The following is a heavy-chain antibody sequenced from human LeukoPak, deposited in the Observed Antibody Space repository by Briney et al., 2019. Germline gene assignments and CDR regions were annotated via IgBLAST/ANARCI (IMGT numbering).Heavy chain of an antibody. Sequence: GGSLRLSCAASGFTFSSYWMSWVRQAPGKGLEWVANIKQGGSEKYYVDSVKGRFTISRDNAKNSLYLQMNSLRAEDTAVYYCARGMVPWAGYYGSGSYYNVRWFDPWGQGTLVTVSS. D-gene: IGHD3-10*01. CDR3: ARGMVPWAGYYGSGSYYNVRWFDP. V-gene: IGHV3-7*03. J-gene: IGHJ5*02. CDR1: GFTFSSYW. CDR2: IKQGGSEK.